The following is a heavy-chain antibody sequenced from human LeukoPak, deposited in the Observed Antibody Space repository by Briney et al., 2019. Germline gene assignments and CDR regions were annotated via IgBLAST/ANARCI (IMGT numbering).Heavy chain of an antibody. CDR2: ISAYNGNT. J-gene: IGHJ4*02. CDR1: GYTFTNYG. D-gene: IGHD5-12*01. V-gene: IGHV1-18*01. CDR3: ARGYGGYDLRYFDH. Sequence: WASVKVSCKASGYTFTNYGISWVRQAPGQGLEWMGWISAYNGNTNYAQRLQGRVTMTTDTSTSTAYMELRSLRSDDTAMYYCARGYGGYDLRYFDHWGQGTLVTVSS.